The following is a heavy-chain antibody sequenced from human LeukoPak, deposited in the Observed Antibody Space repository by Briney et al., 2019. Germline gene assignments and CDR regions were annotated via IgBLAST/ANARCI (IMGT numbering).Heavy chain of an antibody. Sequence: GGSLRLSCAASGFTLSDSGMHWVRQAPGKGLEWVAFIRYDGSAKYYADSVRGRFTISRDNSKNTLYLQMTSLRVEDTAVYYCAKDRLVPGLVLDYWGQGKLVTVSS. D-gene: IGHD6-19*01. CDR3: AKDRLVPGLVLDY. J-gene: IGHJ4*02. V-gene: IGHV3-30*02. CDR2: IRYDGSAK. CDR1: GFTLSDSG.